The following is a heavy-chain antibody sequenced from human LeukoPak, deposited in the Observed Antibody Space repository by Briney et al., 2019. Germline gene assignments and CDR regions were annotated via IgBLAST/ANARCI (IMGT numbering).Heavy chain of an antibody. CDR3: ARPTHIVVVIDIPSDYYYMDV. CDR2: ISAYNGNT. V-gene: IGHV1-18*01. J-gene: IGHJ6*03. Sequence: ASVKVSCKASGYTFTSYGISWVRQAPGQGLEWMGWISAYNGNTNYAQKLQGRVTMTTDTSTSTAYMELRSLRSDDTAVYYCARPTHIVVVIDIPSDYYYMDVWGKGTTVTVSS. D-gene: IGHD2-21*01. CDR1: GYTFTSYG.